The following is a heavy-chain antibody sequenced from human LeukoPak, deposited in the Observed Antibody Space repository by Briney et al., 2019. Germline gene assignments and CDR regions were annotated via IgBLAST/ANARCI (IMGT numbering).Heavy chain of an antibody. CDR2: IDSSGSNI. CDR1: GFTFSSYE. CDR3: AKVVGNGLLWFGELQDYYYMDV. Sequence: GGSLRLSCAASGFTFSSYEMNWVRQAPGKGLEWVSYIDSSGSNIHYADSVKGRFTISRDNAKNSLYLQMNSLRAEDTAVYYCAKVVGNGLLWFGELQDYYYMDVWGKGTTVTVSS. D-gene: IGHD3-10*01. V-gene: IGHV3-48*03. J-gene: IGHJ6*03.